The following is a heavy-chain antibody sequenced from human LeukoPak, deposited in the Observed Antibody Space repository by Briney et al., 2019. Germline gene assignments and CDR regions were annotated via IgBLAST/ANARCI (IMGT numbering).Heavy chain of an antibody. J-gene: IGHJ6*03. CDR3: ARGYYYYMDV. Sequence: SETLSLTCTASGGSISSYYWSWIRQSPGRGLEWIGYIYYSGSTNYNPSLKSRVTISVDTSKNHFSLNLSSVTAADTAVYYCARGYYYYMDVWGKGTTVTVSS. CDR1: GGSISSYY. CDR2: IYYSGST. V-gene: IGHV4-59*01.